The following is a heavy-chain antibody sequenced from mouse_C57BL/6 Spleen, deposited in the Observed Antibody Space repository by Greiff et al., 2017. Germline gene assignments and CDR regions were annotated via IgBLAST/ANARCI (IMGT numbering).Heavy chain of an antibody. Sequence: VQLQQPGAELVRPGSSVKLSCKASGYTFTSYWMHWVKQRPIQGLEWIGNIDTSDSETHYNQKFKDKATLTVDTSSSTAYMQLSSVTSEDSAVYYCARLAGAMFDYWGQGTPLTVAS. CDR2: IDTSDSET. CDR3: ARLAGAMFDY. D-gene: IGHD3-3*01. J-gene: IGHJ2*01. CDR1: GYTFTSYW. V-gene: IGHV1-52*01.